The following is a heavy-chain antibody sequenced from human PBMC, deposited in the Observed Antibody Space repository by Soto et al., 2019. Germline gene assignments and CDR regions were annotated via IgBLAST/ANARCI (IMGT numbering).Heavy chain of an antibody. CDR2: IWYDGSNK. CDR1: GFTFSSYG. D-gene: IGHD3-22*01. Sequence: QVQLVESGGGVVQPGRSLRLSCAASGFTFSSYGMHWVRQAPGKGLEWVAVIWYDGSNKYYADSVKGRFTISRDNSKNTLYLKMNSMRDEDTAVYYCARDNRIFYYDSSGYPDYWGQGTLVTVSS. CDR3: ARDNRIFYYDSSGYPDY. J-gene: IGHJ4*02. V-gene: IGHV3-33*01.